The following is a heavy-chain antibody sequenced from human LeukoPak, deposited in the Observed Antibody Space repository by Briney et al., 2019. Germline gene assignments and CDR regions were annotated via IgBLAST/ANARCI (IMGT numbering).Heavy chain of an antibody. CDR2: IYYSGST. CDR3: ARGGPMDNDY. Sequence: PSETLSLTCTVSGGSINSYYWSWIRQPPGKGLEWIGYIYYSGSTNYNPSLKSRVTISVDTSKNQFSLKLSSVTAADTAVYFCARGGPMDNDYWGQGTLVTVSS. J-gene: IGHJ4*02. CDR1: GGSINSYY. D-gene: IGHD3-10*01. V-gene: IGHV4-59*01.